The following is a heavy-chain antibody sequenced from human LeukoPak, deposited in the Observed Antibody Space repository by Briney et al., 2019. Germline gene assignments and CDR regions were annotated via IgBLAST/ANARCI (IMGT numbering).Heavy chain of an antibody. J-gene: IGHJ4*02. D-gene: IGHD3-10*01. Sequence: GGSLRLSCAASGFTFSSSSMSWVRQAPGKGLEWVSSISSSSSYIYYADSVKGRFTISRDNAKNSLYLQMNSLRAEDTAVHYCARRLTGHVDYWGQGTLVTVSS. CDR1: GFTFSSSS. CDR3: ARRLTGHVDY. CDR2: ISSSSSYI. V-gene: IGHV3-21*01.